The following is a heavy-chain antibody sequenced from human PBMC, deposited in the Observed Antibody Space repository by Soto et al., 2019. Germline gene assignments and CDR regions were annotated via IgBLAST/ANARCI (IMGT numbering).Heavy chain of an antibody. CDR1: GSTFTANY. CDR2: INSNSGGT. D-gene: IGHD1-7*01. Sequence: GSVKVSCTASGSTFTANYIRWVRQAPGQGLEWMGWINSNSGGTKYAQNFQGRVTLTRDTSISTVYMDLSRLISDDTAVYYCARGTGTSWFDPWGQGTLVTVSS. J-gene: IGHJ5*02. V-gene: IGHV1-2*02. CDR3: ARGTGTSWFDP.